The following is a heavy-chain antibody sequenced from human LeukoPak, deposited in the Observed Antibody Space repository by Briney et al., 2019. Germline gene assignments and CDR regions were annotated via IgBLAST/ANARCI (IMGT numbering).Heavy chain of an antibody. V-gene: IGHV4-61*02. CDR1: GGSISSGSYY. Sequence: SETLSLTCTVSGGSISSGSYYWSWIRQPAGKGLEWIGRIYTSGSTNYNPSLKSRVTISVDTSKNQFSLKLSSVTAADTAVYYCARARGIGYCSSTSCSRLPGGVWFDPWGQGTLVTVSS. J-gene: IGHJ5*02. D-gene: IGHD2-2*01. CDR2: IYTSGST. CDR3: ARARGIGYCSSTSCSRLPGGVWFDP.